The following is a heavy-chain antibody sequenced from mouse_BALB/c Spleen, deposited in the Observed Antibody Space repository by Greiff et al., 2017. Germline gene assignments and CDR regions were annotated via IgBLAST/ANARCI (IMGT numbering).Heavy chain of an antibody. CDR2: ISSGGSYT. V-gene: IGHV5-9-4*01. J-gene: IGHJ3*01. CDR1: GFAFSSYD. D-gene: IGHD2-10*02. CDR3: ARAYGNYEAWFAY. Sequence: DVQLVESGGGLVKPGGSLKLSCAASGFAFSSYDMSWVRQTPEKRLEWVAYISSGGSYTYYPDTVTGRFTISRDNAKNTLYLEMSSLRSEDTAMYYCARAYGNYEAWFAYWGQGTLVTVSA.